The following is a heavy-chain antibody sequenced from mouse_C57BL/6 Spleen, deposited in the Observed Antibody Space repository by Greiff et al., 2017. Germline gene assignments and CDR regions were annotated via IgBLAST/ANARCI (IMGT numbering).Heavy chain of an antibody. V-gene: IGHV1-69*01. J-gene: IGHJ4*01. CDR3: ARLRPYNAMDY. D-gene: IGHD2-12*01. Sequence: VQLQQPGAELVMPGASVKLSCKASGYTFTSYWMHWVKQRPGHGLEWIGEIVPSDSYTNYNQKFKGKSTLTADTSSSTAYMQLSSLTSEDSAVYYCARLRPYNAMDYWGQGTSVTVSS. CDR1: GYTFTSYW. CDR2: IVPSDSYT.